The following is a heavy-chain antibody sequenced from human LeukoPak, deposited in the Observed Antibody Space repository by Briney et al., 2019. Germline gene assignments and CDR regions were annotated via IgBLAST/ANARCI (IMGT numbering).Heavy chain of an antibody. CDR3: ARRLSSWYFDY. J-gene: IGHJ4*02. CDR2: INPGDSDT. Sequence: GESLKISCKGSGYSFISYWIGWVRQMPGKGLEWMGIINPGDSDTRYSPSFQGQVTISADKSISTAYLQWSSLKASDTAMYYCARRLSSWYFDYWGQGTLVIVSS. D-gene: IGHD6-13*01. CDR1: GYSFISYW. V-gene: IGHV5-51*01.